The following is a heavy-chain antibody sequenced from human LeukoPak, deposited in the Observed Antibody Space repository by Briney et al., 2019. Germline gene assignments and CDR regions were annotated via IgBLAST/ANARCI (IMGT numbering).Heavy chain of an antibody. J-gene: IGHJ4*02. V-gene: IGHV3-64*01. CDR2: ISSNGGST. CDR1: GFTFSSYA. Sequence: GGSLRLSCAASGFTFSSYAMHWVRQAPGKGLEYVSAISSNGGSTYYANSVQGRFTISRDNSKNTLYLQMGSLRAEDMAVYYCARDGAFRVVPAAIPSYYFDYWGQGTLVTVSS. CDR3: ARDGAFRVVPAAIPSYYFDY. D-gene: IGHD2-2*01.